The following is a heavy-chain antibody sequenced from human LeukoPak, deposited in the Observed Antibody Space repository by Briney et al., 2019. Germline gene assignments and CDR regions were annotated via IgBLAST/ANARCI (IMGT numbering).Heavy chain of an antibody. CDR3: ARAPLDYGGNLVSAEYFQH. J-gene: IGHJ1*01. CDR2: INPSGGST. V-gene: IGHV1-46*01. CDR1: GYTFTSYY. D-gene: IGHD4-23*01. Sequence: GASVKVSCKASGYTFTSYYMHWVRQAPGQGLEWMGIINPSGGSTSYAQKFQGRVTMTRDTSTSTVYMELSSLRSEDTAVYYCARAPLDYGGNLVSAEYFQHWGQGTLVTVSS.